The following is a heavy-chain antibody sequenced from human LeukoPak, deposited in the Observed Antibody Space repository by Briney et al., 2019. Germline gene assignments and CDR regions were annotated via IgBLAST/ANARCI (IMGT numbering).Heavy chain of an antibody. CDR1: SDSISTSTYY. D-gene: IGHD1-26*01. CDR2: IYSSGHT. CDR3: ARHRSPGVGATEY. J-gene: IGHJ4*02. Sequence: SETLSLTCTVSSDSISTSTYYWGWIRQPPGKGLEWVGSIYSSGHTYYSPPLQNRVPISVDTSKNQFSLKLSSVTAADTAIYYCARHRSPGVGATEYWGQGTLVTVSS. V-gene: IGHV4-39*01.